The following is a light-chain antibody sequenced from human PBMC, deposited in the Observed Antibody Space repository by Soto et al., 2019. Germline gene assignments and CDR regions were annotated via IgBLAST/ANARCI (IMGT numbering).Light chain of an antibody. CDR1: QSISSY. V-gene: IGKV1-6*01. Sequence: IQMTQSPSSLSASVGDRVTITCRASQSISSYLNWYQQKPGKAPKLLIYAASSLQSGVQSRFSGSGSATDFTLTIRSLQPEDFATYYCIQDYNYPWTFGQGTKVDIK. J-gene: IGKJ1*01. CDR2: AAS. CDR3: IQDYNYPWT.